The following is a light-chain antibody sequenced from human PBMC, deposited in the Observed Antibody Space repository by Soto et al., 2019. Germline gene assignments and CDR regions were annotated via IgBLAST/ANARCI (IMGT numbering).Light chain of an antibody. CDR3: QQYCSSLVIT. CDR2: GAS. Sequence: EIVLTQSPGTLSLSPGERATLSCRASQSVSSSYLAWYQQKPGQAPRLLIYGASSRATGIPDRFSGSGSGTDFNLPISRLEPEDFAVYYCQQYCSSLVITFGQGTRLEIK. J-gene: IGKJ5*01. V-gene: IGKV3-20*01. CDR1: QSVSSSY.